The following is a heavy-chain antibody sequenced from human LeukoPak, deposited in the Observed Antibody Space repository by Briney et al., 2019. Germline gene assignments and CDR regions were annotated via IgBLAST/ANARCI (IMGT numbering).Heavy chain of an antibody. V-gene: IGHV3-30-3*01. CDR2: ISYDGSNK. D-gene: IGHD5-18*01. CDR3: ARGPGYSYGSPPDY. Sequence: GRSLRLSCAASGFTFSSYAMHWVRQAPGKGLEWVAVISYDGSNKYYADSVKGRFTISRDNSKNTLYLQMNSLRAEDMAVYYCARGPGYSYGSPPDYWGQGTLVTVSS. CDR1: GFTFSSYA. J-gene: IGHJ4*02.